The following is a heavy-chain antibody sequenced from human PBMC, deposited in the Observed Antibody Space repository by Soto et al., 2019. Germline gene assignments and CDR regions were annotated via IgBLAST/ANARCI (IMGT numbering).Heavy chain of an antibody. CDR3: ARDRQWLGGNWFDP. CDR2: IYYSGST. CDR1: GGSVSSGSYY. J-gene: IGHJ5*02. Sequence: SETLSLTCTVSGGSVSSGSYYWSWIRQPPGKGLEWIGYIYYSGSTNYNPSLKSRVTISVDTSKNQFSLKLSSVTAADTAVYYCARDRQWLGGNWFDPWGQGTLVTVS. D-gene: IGHD3-22*01. V-gene: IGHV4-61*01.